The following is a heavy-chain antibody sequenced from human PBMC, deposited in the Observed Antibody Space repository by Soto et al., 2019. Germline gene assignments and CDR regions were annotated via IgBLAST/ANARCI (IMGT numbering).Heavy chain of an antibody. Sequence: LRLSCTASGVNIISHAMSWVRHAPGKGLEWVSAISGSGGSTYYADSVKGRFTISRDNSKNTLYLQMNSLRAEDTAGYYCAREGPIVGAIIDYWGQGPRVTVSS. D-gene: IGHD1-26*01. CDR1: GVNIISHA. CDR3: AREGPIVGAIIDY. V-gene: IGHV3-23*01. J-gene: IGHJ4*02. CDR2: ISGSGGST.